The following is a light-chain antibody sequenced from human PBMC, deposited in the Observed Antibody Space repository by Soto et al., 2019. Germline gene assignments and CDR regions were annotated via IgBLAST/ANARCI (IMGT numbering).Light chain of an antibody. V-gene: IGKV3-20*01. CDR3: QQYGYSPIT. CDR2: GAS. Sequence: VFTHSPGTLYLSPGERATVSCRASQSVGSNYLAWYQQKPGQAPRLLIYGASSRATGIADRFSGSGSGTDFTLTISRLEPEDFALYYCQQYGYSPITFGQGTRLEIK. CDR1: QSVGSNY. J-gene: IGKJ5*01.